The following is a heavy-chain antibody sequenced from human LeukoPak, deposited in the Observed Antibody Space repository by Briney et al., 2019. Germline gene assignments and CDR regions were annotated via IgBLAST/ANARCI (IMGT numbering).Heavy chain of an antibody. V-gene: IGHV3-30*04. Sequence: PGGSLRLSCAASGFTFSSYAMHWVRQAPGKGLEWVAVISYDGSNKYYADSVKGRFTISRDNAKNTLNLQMNSLRAEDTAVYYCARDLGQYYDTSDNWFDPWGQGTLVTASS. J-gene: IGHJ5*02. CDR1: GFTFSSYA. CDR2: ISYDGSNK. D-gene: IGHD3-22*01. CDR3: ARDLGQYYDTSDNWFDP.